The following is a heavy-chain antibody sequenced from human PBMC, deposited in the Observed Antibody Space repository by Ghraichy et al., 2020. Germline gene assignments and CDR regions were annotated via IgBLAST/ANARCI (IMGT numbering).Heavy chain of an antibody. CDR1: GYSFTSNW. J-gene: IGHJ6*02. Sequence: GESLNISCKGSGYSFTSNWIGWVRQMPGKGLEWMGIINPRDSDIKYSPSFRGQVTMSADKSISTAYLQWSSLRASDTAVYYCARLALDNGVNGYYYYYGMDVWGQGTTVTVSS. D-gene: IGHD4-17*01. CDR3: ARLALDNGVNGYYYYYGMDV. CDR2: INPRDSDI. V-gene: IGHV5-51*01.